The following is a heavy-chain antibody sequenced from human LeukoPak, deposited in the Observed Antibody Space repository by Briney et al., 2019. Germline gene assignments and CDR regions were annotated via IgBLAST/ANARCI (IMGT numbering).Heavy chain of an antibody. CDR1: GGSISSYY. CDR3: ARHGSDWAFDF. Sequence: SETLSLTCTVSGGSISSYYWSWIRQSPGKGLEWIGYVYYNGSPNYNPSLRSRLTISIDTSKNQFSLKLSSVTAVDTAVYYCARHGSDWAFDFWGRGTLVTVSS. V-gene: IGHV4-59*08. D-gene: IGHD6-19*01. CDR2: VYYNGSP. J-gene: IGHJ4*02.